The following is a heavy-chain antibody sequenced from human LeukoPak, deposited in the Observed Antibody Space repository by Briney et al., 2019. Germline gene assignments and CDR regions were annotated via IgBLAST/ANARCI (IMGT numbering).Heavy chain of an antibody. D-gene: IGHD3-3*01. J-gene: IGHJ4*02. CDR2: ISSSSSYT. CDR3: ARDLTIFGVVQYSNDC. V-gene: IGHV3-21*01. CDR1: GFTFSSYS. Sequence: GGSLRLSCAASGFTFSSYSMNWVRQAPGKGLEWVSSISSSSSYTYYADSVKGRFTISRDNAKNSLYLQMNSLRAEDTAVYYCARDLTIFGVVQYSNDCWGQGTLVTVSS.